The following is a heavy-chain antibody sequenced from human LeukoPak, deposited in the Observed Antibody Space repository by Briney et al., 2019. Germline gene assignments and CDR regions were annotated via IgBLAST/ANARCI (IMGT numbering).Heavy chain of an antibody. V-gene: IGHV1-69*06. CDR2: IIPIFGTA. CDR3: ARARGTAMGFQH. J-gene: IGHJ1*01. CDR1: GGTFSSYA. Sequence: SVKVSCKASGGTFSSYAISWVRQAPGQGLEWMGGIIPIFGTANYAQKFQGGVTITADKSTSTAYMELSSLRSEDTAVYYCARARGTAMGFQHWGQGTLVTVSS. D-gene: IGHD5-18*01.